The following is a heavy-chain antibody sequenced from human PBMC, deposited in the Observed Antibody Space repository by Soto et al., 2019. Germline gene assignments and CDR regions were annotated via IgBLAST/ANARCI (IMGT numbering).Heavy chain of an antibody. V-gene: IGHV3-23*01. CDR1: GFTFSSYA. CDR2: ISGSGGST. D-gene: IGHD6-13*01. CDR3: AKDRREYYSSGWFDWFDP. J-gene: IGHJ5*02. Sequence: GGSLRLSCAASGFTFSSYAMTWVRQAPGKGLEWVSGISGSGGSTYYADSVKGRFTISRDNSKNTLYLQMNSLRAEDTAVYYCAKDRREYYSSGWFDWFDPWGQGTLVTVSS.